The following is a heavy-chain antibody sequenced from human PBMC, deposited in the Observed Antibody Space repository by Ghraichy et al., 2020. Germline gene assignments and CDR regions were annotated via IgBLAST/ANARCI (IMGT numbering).Heavy chain of an antibody. CDR2: IDWDDDK. CDR3: ARINSSGYSFDY. J-gene: IGHJ4*02. CDR1: GFSLSTSGMC. Sequence: SGPTLVKPTQTLTLTCTFSGFSLSTSGMCVSWIRQPPGKALEWLARIDWDDDKYYSTSLKTRLTISKDTSNNQVVLTMTNMDPVDTATYYCARINSSGYSFDYWGQGTLVTVSS. D-gene: IGHD3-22*01. V-gene: IGHV2-70*11.